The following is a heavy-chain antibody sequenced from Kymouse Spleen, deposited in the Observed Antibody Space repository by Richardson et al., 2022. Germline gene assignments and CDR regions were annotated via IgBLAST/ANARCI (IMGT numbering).Heavy chain of an antibody. CDR3: ARGRKLELRAFDI. J-gene: IGHJ3*02. CDR2: INHSGST. V-gene: IGHV4-34*01. CDR1: GGSFSGYY. Sequence: QVQLQQWGAGLLKPSETLSLTCAVYGGSFSGYYWSWIRQPPGKGLEWIGEINHSGSTNYNPSLKSRVTISVDTSKNQFSLKLSSVTAADTAVYYCARGRKLELRAFDIWGQGTMVTVSS. D-gene: IGHD1-7*01.